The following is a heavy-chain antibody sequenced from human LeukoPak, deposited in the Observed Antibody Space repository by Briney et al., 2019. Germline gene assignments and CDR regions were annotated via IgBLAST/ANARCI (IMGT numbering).Heavy chain of an antibody. Sequence: KPSQTLSLTCPVSGGSISSGSHYWSWIRQPAGKGLEWIGRIYTSGSTNYNPSLKSRVTISVDTSKNQFSLKLSSVTAADTAVYYCAREARYDFWSGYPDYWGQGTLVTVSS. CDR1: GGSISSGSHY. V-gene: IGHV4-61*02. J-gene: IGHJ4*02. CDR3: AREARYDFWSGYPDY. CDR2: IYTSGST. D-gene: IGHD3-3*01.